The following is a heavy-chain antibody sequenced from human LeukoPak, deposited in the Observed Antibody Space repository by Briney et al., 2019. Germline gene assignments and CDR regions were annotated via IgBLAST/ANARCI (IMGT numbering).Heavy chain of an antibody. CDR1: GFTFSNYA. CDR3: ARDAHAFNM. Sequence: GGSLRLSCAASGFTFSNYAMHCVRQAPGKGLECMAFISNDGSTIWYADSVKGRFTISRDNSKNTLSLQMNSLRAEDTAVYYCARDAHAFNMWGQGTMVTVSS. J-gene: IGHJ3*02. V-gene: IGHV3-30-3*01. CDR2: ISNDGSTI.